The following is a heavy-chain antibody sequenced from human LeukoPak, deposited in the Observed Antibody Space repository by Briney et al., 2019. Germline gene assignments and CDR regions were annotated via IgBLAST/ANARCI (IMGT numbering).Heavy chain of an antibody. D-gene: IGHD3-22*01. CDR2: ISSNGGST. V-gene: IGHV3-64*01. CDR3: ASTSANTYYYDSSGYYYNY. J-gene: IGHJ4*02. Sequence: GGSLRLSCAASGFTFSSYAMHWVRQAPGKGLEYVSAISSNGGSTYYANSVKGRFTISRDNSKNTLYLQMGSLRAEDMAVYYCASTSANTYYYDSSGYYYNYWGQGTVVTVSS. CDR1: GFTFSSYA.